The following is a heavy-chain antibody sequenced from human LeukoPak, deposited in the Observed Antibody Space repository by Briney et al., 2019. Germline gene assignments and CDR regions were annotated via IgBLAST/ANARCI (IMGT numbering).Heavy chain of an antibody. CDR2: ISSSSSYI. CDR3: ARVGYCSSTSCYVSGAFDI. Sequence: GGSLRLSCAASGFTFSSYSMNWVRLAPGKGLEWVSSISSSSSYIYYADSVKGRFTISRDNAKNSLYLQMNSLRAEDTAVYYCARVGYCSSTSCYVSGAFDIWGQGTMVTVSS. CDR1: GFTFSSYS. V-gene: IGHV3-21*01. D-gene: IGHD2-2*01. J-gene: IGHJ3*02.